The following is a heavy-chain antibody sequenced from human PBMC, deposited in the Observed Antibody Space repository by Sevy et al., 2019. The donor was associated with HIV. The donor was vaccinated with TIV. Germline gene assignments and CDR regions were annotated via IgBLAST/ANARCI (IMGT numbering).Heavy chain of an antibody. CDR1: GFTFSSYA. CDR2: ISGSGGST. D-gene: IGHD6-13*01. Sequence: GGSLRLSCAASGFTFSSYAMSWVRQAPGKGLEWVSAISGSGGSTYYADSVKGRFTTSRDNSKNTLYLQMNSLRAEDTAVYYCANLAAAGTHGGYWGQGTLVTVSS. J-gene: IGHJ4*02. CDR3: ANLAAAGTHGGY. V-gene: IGHV3-23*01.